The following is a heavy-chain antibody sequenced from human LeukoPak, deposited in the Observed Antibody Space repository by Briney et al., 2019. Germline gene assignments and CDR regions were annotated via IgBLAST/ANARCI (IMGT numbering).Heavy chain of an antibody. V-gene: IGHV3-66*02. D-gene: IGHD3-22*01. J-gene: IGHJ5*02. CDR1: GSTVSSNY. Sequence: GGSLRLSCAASGSTVSSNYMSWVRQAPGKGLEWVSVIYSGGSTYSADSVKGRFTISRDNSKNTLYLQMNRLRVEDTAVYYCARDSSGHLDNWFDPWGQGTLVTVSS. CDR3: ARDSSGHLDNWFDP. CDR2: IYSGGST.